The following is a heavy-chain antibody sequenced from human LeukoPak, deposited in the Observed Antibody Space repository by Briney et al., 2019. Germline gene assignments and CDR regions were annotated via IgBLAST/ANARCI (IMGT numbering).Heavy chain of an antibody. J-gene: IGHJ4*02. V-gene: IGHV3-23*01. CDR2: ISDSGSIT. CDR1: GFAFSSQA. Sequence: GGSLRLSCAAFGFAFSSQAMGWVRQAPGKGLEWGSVISDSGSITYYADSVKGRFTISRDNSKNTLFLQMNSLRAEDTAVYYCAKDARRTSGWYFFDYWGQGTLVTVSS. D-gene: IGHD6-19*01. CDR3: AKDARRTSGWYFFDY.